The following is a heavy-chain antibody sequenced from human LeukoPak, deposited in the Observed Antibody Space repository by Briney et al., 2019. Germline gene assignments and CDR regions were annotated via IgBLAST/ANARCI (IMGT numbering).Heavy chain of an antibody. D-gene: IGHD1-26*01. CDR1: GGSISSGGYY. CDR3: ASLKLGAWRGPSPEYYFDY. J-gene: IGHJ4*02. CDR2: IYHSGST. Sequence: SETLSLTCTVSGGSISSGGYYWSWIRQPPGKGLEWIGYIYHSGSTYYNPSLKSRVTISVDRSKNQFSLKLSSVTAADTAVYYCASLKLGAWRGPSPEYYFDYWGQGTLVTVSS. V-gene: IGHV4-30-2*01.